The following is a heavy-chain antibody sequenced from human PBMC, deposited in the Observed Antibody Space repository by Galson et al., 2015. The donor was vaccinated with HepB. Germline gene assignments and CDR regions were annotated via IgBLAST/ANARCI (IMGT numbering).Heavy chain of an antibody. CDR2: IWYDGSNK. J-gene: IGHJ4*02. Sequence: SLRLSCAASGFTFSSYGMHWVRQAPGKGLEWVAVIWYDGSNKYYADSVKGRFTISRDNSKNTLYLQMNSLRAEDTAVYYCAREGANYGSGSYPSGPFDYWGQGTLVTVSS. V-gene: IGHV3-33*08. CDR3: AREGANYGSGSYPSGPFDY. CDR1: GFTFSSYG. D-gene: IGHD3-10*01.